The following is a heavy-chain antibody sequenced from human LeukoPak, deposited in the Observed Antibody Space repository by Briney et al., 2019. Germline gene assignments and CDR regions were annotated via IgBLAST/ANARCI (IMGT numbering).Heavy chain of an antibody. Sequence: GGSLRLSCAASGFTFSDYYMSWIRQAPGKGLEWVSYISSSGSTIYYADSVKGRFTISRDNAKNSLYLQMNSLRAEDTAVYYCAKDARVDTAMVGLFPLDYWGQGTLVTVSS. CDR3: AKDARVDTAMVGLFPLDY. D-gene: IGHD5-18*01. CDR1: GFTFSDYY. CDR2: ISSSGSTI. J-gene: IGHJ4*02. V-gene: IGHV3-11*04.